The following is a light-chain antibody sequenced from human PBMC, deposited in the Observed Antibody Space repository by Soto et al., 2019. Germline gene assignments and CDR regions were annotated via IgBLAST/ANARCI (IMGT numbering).Light chain of an antibody. V-gene: IGLV2-8*01. Sequence: QSVLTQPPSASASPGQSVTISCTGTSSDIGGYDFVSWYQHRPGKAPKLLISDVNKRPSGVPDRFSGSKSGNRASLTVSGLQAEDEADYYCSSYAGNNILVFGGGTQLTAL. CDR3: SSYAGNNILV. CDR2: DVN. J-gene: IGLJ2*01. CDR1: SSDIGGYDF.